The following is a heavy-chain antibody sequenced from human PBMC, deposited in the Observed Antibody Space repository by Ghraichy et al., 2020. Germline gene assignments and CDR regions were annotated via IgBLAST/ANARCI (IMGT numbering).Heavy chain of an antibody. D-gene: IGHD5-18*01. CDR1: GFTFSSYS. J-gene: IGHJ6*02. CDR3: ARRGYSYGYYGMDV. V-gene: IGHV3-21*01. Sequence: GGSLRLSCAASGFTFSSYSMNWVRQAPGKGLEWVSSISSSSSYIYYADSVKGRFTISRDNAKNSLYLQMNSLRAEDTAVYYCARRGYSYGYYGMDVWGQGTTVTVSS. CDR2: ISSSSSYI.